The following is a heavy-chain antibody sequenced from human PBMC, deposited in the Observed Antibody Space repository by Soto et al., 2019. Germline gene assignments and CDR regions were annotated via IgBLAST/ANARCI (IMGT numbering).Heavy chain of an antibody. Sequence: GGSLSLSCAASGFTFSNYAMSWVRQAPGKGLEWVSAIGGSGDWTNYADSVKGRFTISRDTSQNMIYLQMNSLRAEDTAMYYCARENYYYGLDVWGQGTTVTVSS. CDR1: GFTFSNYA. CDR2: IGGSGDWT. CDR3: ARENYYYGLDV. V-gene: IGHV3-23*01. J-gene: IGHJ6*02.